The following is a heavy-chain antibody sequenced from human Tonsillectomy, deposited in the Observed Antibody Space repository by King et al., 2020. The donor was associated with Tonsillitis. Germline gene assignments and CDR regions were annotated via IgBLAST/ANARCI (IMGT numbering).Heavy chain of an antibody. Sequence: VQLVESGGGVVQPGRSLRLSCAASGFTFDTFSMHWVRQAPGKGLEWVTVITYDGTNKHYADSVTGRFTVSRDNSKNTLYLQMNSLRTEDTAIYHCAREMRWGATYYLDYWGQGTLVTVSS. CDR3: AREMRWGATYYLDY. V-gene: IGHV3-30-3*01. CDR2: ITYDGTNK. CDR1: GFTFDTFS. D-gene: IGHD3-16*01. J-gene: IGHJ4*02.